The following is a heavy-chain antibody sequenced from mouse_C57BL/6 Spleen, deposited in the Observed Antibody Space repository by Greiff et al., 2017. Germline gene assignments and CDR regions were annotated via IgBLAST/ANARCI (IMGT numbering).Heavy chain of an antibody. D-gene: IGHD1-1*01. Sequence: ESGPGLVKPSQSLSLTCSVTGYSITSGYYWNWIRQFPGNKLEWMGYISYDGSNNYNPSLKNRISITRDTSKNQFFLTVNSVTTEDTATYYSARAYYEGAMDYWGQGTSVTVSS. CDR2: ISYDGSN. J-gene: IGHJ4*01. V-gene: IGHV3-6*01. CDR1: GYSITSGYY. CDR3: ARAYYEGAMDY.